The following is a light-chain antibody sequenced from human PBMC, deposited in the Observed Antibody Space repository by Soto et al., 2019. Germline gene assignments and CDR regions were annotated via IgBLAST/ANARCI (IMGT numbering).Light chain of an antibody. J-gene: IGLJ1*01. CDR1: SSNIGAGYD. Sequence: QSVLTQPPSVSGAPGQRVTISCTGSSSNIGAGYDVHWYQQLPGTAPKLLIYGNSNRPSGVPDRFSGSKSGTSASLAITGLQAEDAADYYCQSYDSSLSGHVFGTGTKVTVL. CDR2: GNS. CDR3: QSYDSSLSGHV. V-gene: IGLV1-40*01.